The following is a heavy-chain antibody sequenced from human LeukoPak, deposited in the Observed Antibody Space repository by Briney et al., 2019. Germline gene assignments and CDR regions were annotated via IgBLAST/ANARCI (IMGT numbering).Heavy chain of an antibody. D-gene: IGHD6-13*01. CDR1: GGTFSSYA. V-gene: IGHV1-69*11. CDR2: IIPTLATE. J-gene: IGHJ4*02. CDR3: ARDRRAAGGFFSPEY. Sequence: GASVKVSCKASGGTFSSYAFSWVRQAPGQGLEWMGRIIPTLATEFYAQKVQDRLTITADPSTSTAYMELSSLRSDDTAVYYCARDRRAAGGFFSPEYWGQGTQVTVSS.